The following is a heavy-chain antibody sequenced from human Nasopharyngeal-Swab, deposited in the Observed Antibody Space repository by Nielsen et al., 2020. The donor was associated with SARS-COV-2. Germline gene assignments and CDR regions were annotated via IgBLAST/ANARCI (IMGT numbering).Heavy chain of an antibody. D-gene: IGHD4-23*01. J-gene: IGHJ6*02. Sequence: SVQVSCKASGGTFSSYAISWVRQAPRQGLVWMGGIIPILGIANYAQKFQGRVTITADKSTSTAYMELSSLRSEDTAVYYCARAMATVGAVYYYGMDVWGQGTTVTVSS. CDR1: GGTFSSYA. V-gene: IGHV1-69*10. CDR3: ARAMATVGAVYYYGMDV. CDR2: IIPILGIA.